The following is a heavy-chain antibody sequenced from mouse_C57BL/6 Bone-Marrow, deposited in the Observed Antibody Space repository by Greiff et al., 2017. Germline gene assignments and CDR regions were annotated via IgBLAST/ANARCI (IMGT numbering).Heavy chain of an antibody. CDR1: GFSLTSYG. CDR3: AKNGVTTVVAWYFDV. Sequence: VQLQQSGPGLVQPSQSLSITCTVSGFSLTSYGVHWVRQSPGKGLEWLGVIWRGGSTDYNAAFMSRLSITKDNSKSQVFFRMNSLQADDTAIYYGAKNGVTTVVAWYFDVWGTGTTVTVSS. V-gene: IGHV2-5*01. D-gene: IGHD1-1*01. CDR2: IWRGGST. J-gene: IGHJ1*03.